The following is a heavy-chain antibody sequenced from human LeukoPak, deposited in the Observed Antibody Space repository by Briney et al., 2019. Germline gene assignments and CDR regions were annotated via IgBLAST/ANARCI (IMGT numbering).Heavy chain of an antibody. CDR1: GFTFSSYW. CDR2: IKQDGSEK. D-gene: IGHD5-12*01. CDR3: AREISSGYEQTDY. V-gene: IGHV3-7*01. Sequence: GGSLRLSCAASGFTFSSYWMSWIRQAPGKGLEWVANIKQDGSEKYYVDSVKGRFTISRDNAKNSLYLQMNSLRAEDTAVYYCAREISSGYEQTDYWGQGTLVTVSS. J-gene: IGHJ4*02.